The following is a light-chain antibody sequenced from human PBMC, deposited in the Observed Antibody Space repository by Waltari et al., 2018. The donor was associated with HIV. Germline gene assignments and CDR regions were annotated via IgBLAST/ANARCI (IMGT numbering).Light chain of an antibody. CDR1: QTINDY. V-gene: IGKV3-11*01. J-gene: IGKJ1*01. Sequence: EIVLTQSPATLSLSPGERATLSCRTSQTINDYFAWNRQRPCQPPSLLSYHASNRATGILSMFSGSGSGTDFTLTISSLEPEDCAVYYLQQRQTCDQGTKVEI. CDR3: QQRQT. CDR2: HAS.